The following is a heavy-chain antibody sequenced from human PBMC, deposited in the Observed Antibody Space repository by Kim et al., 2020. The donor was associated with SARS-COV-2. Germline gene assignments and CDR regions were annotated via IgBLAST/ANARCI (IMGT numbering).Heavy chain of an antibody. CDR3: ARRGIRGSGSYYNTDY. V-gene: IGHV1-18*01. J-gene: IGHJ4*02. Sequence: ASVKVSCKASGYTFTSYGISWVRQAPGQGLEWMGWISAYNGNTNYAQKLQGRVTMTTDTSTSTAYMELRSLRSDDTAVYYCARRGIRGSGSYYNTDYWGQGTLVTVSS. D-gene: IGHD3-10*01. CDR1: GYTFTSYG. CDR2: ISAYNGNT.